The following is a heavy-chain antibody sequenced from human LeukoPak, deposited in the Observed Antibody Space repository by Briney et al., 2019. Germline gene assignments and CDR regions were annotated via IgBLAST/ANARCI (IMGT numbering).Heavy chain of an antibody. CDR2: IYYSGST. CDR3: ASKVVVIGAFDI. J-gene: IGHJ3*02. V-gene: IGHV4-39*07. CDR1: GGSIGSSSYY. D-gene: IGHD3-22*01. Sequence: SETLSLTCTVSGGSIGSSSYYWGWIRQPPGKGLEWIGSIYYSGSTYYNPSLKSRVTISVDTSKNQFSLKLSSVTAADTAVYYCASKVVVIGAFDIWGQGQWSPSLQ.